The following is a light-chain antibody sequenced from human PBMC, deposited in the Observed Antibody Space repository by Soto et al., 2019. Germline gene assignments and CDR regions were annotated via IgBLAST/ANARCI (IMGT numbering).Light chain of an antibody. V-gene: IGKV1-5*01. CDR3: QQYNTYLT. CDR1: QSIIRG. CDR2: DAS. J-gene: IGKJ1*01. Sequence: DIQMTQSPSTLSASVGNRLTISCRVSQSIIRGLAWYQQKPGKDPTLLIHDASSLESGVQSRSSGRGSGQEFTLTISSLQPEDVATYYCQQYNTYLTFGQGTKWIS.